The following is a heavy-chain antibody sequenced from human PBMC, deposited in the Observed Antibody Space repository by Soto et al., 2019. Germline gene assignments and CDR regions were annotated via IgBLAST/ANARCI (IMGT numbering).Heavy chain of an antibody. Sequence: PVGSLRLSCTAAGFTFGDYAMSWFRQAPGKGLEWVGFIRSKAYGGTTEYAASVKGRFTISRDDSKSIAYLQMNSLKTEDTAVYYCTRDWSSPLKVVAYWGQGTLVTVSS. CDR1: GFTFGDYA. CDR3: TRDWSSPLKVVAY. CDR2: IRSKAYGGTT. J-gene: IGHJ4*02. D-gene: IGHD2-15*01. V-gene: IGHV3-49*03.